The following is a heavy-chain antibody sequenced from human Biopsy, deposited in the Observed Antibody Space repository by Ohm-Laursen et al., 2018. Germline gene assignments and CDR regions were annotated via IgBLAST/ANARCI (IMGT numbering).Heavy chain of an antibody. CDR1: RFTFSTYG. CDR3: VKDRGAAGTDYYYGMDV. D-gene: IGHD3-10*01. Sequence: SLRLSCSASRFTFSTYGMHWVRQAPGKGLEWVAVISFDGSDQKYADSVKGRFTISRDNSKNTLHLQMNSLRAEDTAVFYCVKDRGAAGTDYYYGMDVWGQGTTVTVSS. CDR2: ISFDGSDQ. V-gene: IGHV3-30*18. J-gene: IGHJ6*02.